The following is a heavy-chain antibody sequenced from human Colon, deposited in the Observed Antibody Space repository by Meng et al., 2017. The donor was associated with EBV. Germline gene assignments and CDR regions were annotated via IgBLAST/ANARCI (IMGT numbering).Heavy chain of an antibody. CDR1: GGSISSNNW. CDR3: ARGNAYNAPSFDY. J-gene: IGHJ4*02. D-gene: IGHD5-24*01. CDR2: IYHGGNT. Sequence: VQLQEAGPGLVEPSGTPPLTCAVVGGSISSNNWWSWVRQPPGKGLEWIGEIYHGGNTNYNPSLKSRVTISVDRSNDQFSLSLSSVTAADTAVYYCARGNAYNAPSFDYWGQGTLVTVSS. V-gene: IGHV4-4*02.